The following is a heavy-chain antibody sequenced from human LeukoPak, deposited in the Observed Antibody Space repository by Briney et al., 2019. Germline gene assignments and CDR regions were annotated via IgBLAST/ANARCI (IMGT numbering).Heavy chain of an antibody. D-gene: IGHD5-18*01. CDR3: AKDEDTAIDY. V-gene: IGHV3-43*01. CDR2: ISWDGGST. Sequence: QSGGSLRLSCAASGFTFDDYTMHWVRQAPGKGLEWVSLISWDGGSTYYADSVKGRFTISRDNSKNSLYLQMNSLRTEDTALYYCAKDEDTAIDYWGQGTLVTVSS. J-gene: IGHJ4*02. CDR1: GFTFDDYT.